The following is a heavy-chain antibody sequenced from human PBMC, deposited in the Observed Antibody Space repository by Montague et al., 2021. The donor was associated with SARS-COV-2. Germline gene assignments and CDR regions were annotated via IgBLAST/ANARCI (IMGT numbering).Heavy chain of an antibody. CDR1: FGSISTYY. Sequence: SETLSLTCTVSFGSISTYYWSWIRQPPGKGLEWIGFIFYNGSTKYNPSLKRRVSISLDTSKNQFSLKLSSVTVADTAVYYCARQDAWAYCGDECYRGWFDSWGQGTLVTVSS. D-gene: IGHD2-21*01. V-gene: IGHV4-59*01. J-gene: IGHJ5*01. CDR3: ARQDAWAYCGDECYRGWFDS. CDR2: IFYNGST.